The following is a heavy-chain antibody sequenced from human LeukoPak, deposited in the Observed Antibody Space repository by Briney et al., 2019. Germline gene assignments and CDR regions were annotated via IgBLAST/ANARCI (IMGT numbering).Heavy chain of an antibody. Sequence: GGSLRLSCAASGFTFNSYSMNWFRQAPGKGLEWVSSISSSSRFIYYADSVKGRFTVSRDNSKNTLYLQMNSLRAEDTAVYYCANLAAAADAFDIWGQGTMVTVSS. J-gene: IGHJ3*02. CDR2: ISSSSRFI. CDR3: ANLAAAADAFDI. CDR1: GFTFNSYS. V-gene: IGHV3-21*01. D-gene: IGHD6-13*01.